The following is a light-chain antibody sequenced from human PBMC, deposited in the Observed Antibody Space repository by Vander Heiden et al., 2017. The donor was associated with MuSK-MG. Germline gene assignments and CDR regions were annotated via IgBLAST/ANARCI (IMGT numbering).Light chain of an antibody. CDR2: RSN. J-gene: IGLJ2*01. V-gene: IGLV1-47*01. CDR3: AAWDDSLNGHVV. CDR1: SPNLRSNY. Sequence: HSVLTQPPSAPVTPGQRVTIPCSGSSPNLRSNYVYWYQHPPGTAPKLVIYRSNQRPSGVPDRFSGSKSGTSASLAISGRQSEDEADYYCAAWDDSLNGHVVFGGGTKLTVL.